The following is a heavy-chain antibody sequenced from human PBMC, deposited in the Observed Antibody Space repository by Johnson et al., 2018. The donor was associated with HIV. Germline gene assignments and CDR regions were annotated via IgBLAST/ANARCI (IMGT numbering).Heavy chain of an antibody. V-gene: IGHV3-23*04. CDR3: ARAMYADDYGDYLFLAPRLDAFDI. CDR1: GFTFRSYG. Sequence: VQLVESGGGLVQPGGSLRLSCATSGFTFRSYGMSWVRQAPGKGLEWVSAMSGSGPNTYYADSVKGRFTISRDNSKNTLFLDMNSLRAEDTAVYYCARAMYADDYGDYLFLAPRLDAFDIWGPGTIVTVSS. J-gene: IGHJ3*02. D-gene: IGHD4-17*01. CDR2: MSGSGPNT.